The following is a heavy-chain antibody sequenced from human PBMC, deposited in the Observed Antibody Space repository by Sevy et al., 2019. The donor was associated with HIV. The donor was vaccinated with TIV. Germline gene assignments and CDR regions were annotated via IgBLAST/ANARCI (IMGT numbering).Heavy chain of an antibody. Sequence: SETLSLTCTVSGGSVISSRWWSWFRQTPGKGLEWIADMYHRGTTNYNPSLKSRLIISVDQSKNQFSLKLTSVISADTAVYYCAAAAGTDILGYYFDSWGQGSLVTVSS. CDR2: MYHRGTT. J-gene: IGHJ4*02. V-gene: IGHV4-4*02. CDR3: AAAAGTDILGYYFDS. D-gene: IGHD6-25*01. CDR1: GGSVISSRW.